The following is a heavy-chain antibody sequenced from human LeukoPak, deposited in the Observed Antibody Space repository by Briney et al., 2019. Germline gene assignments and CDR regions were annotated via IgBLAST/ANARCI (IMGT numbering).Heavy chain of an antibody. D-gene: IGHD1-1*01. CDR2: ISWNSGSI. J-gene: IGHJ6*03. CDR3: AKDIGETGILNPSMDV. CDR1: GFTFDDYA. Sequence: GGSLRLSCAASGFTFDDYAMHWVRQAPGKGLEWVSGISWNSGSIGYADSVKGRFTISRDNAKNSLYLQMNSLRAEDMALYYCAKDIGETGILNPSMDVWGKGTTVTVSS. V-gene: IGHV3-9*03.